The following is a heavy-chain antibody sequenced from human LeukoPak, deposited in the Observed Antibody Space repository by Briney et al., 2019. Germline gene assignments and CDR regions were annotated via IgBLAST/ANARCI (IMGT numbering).Heavy chain of an antibody. CDR1: GYKFTNYW. V-gene: IGHV5-51*01. Sequence: GESLKISCKASGYKFTNYWIGWVRQMSGKGPEWMGIINPGDSETNYSPSFQDQVTISVDKSVSTAYLQWTSLKASDTAMYYCARLVVPAAISYWGQGTLVNVFS. CDR2: INPGDSET. CDR3: ARLVVPAAISY. D-gene: IGHD2-2*01. J-gene: IGHJ4*02.